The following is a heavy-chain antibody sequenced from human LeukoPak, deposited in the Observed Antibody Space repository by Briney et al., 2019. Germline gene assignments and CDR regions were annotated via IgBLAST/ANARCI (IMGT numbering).Heavy chain of an antibody. Sequence: ASVMVSCKASGYTFTGYYMHWVRQAPGQGLEWMGWINPNSGGTNYAQKFQGRVTMTRDTSTSTAYMELSRLRSDDTAVYYCARDREVVGATDAFDIWGQGTMVTVSS. CDR2: INPNSGGT. V-gene: IGHV1-2*02. J-gene: IGHJ3*02. CDR1: GYTFTGYY. CDR3: ARDREVVGATDAFDI. D-gene: IGHD1-26*01.